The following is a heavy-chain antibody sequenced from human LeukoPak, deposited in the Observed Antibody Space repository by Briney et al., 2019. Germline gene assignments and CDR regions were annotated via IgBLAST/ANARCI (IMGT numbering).Heavy chain of an antibody. D-gene: IGHD1-14*01. CDR1: GFSFSSYA. CDR2: ISDSGSAT. V-gene: IGHV3-23*01. J-gene: IGHJ5*02. CDR3: AKESRYYP. Sequence: GGSLRLSCAASGFSFSSYAMVWVRQAPGKGLEWVSSISDSGSATYYADFVRGRFTISRDNSKNPLSLQLNSLTAEDTAVYYCAKESRYYPWGQGTLVTVSS.